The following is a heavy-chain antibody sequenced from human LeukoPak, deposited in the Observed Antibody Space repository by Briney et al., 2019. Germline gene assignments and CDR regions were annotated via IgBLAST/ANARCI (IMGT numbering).Heavy chain of an antibody. Sequence: ASVKVSCKASGGTFSSYAISWVRQAPGQGLEWMGGIIPILGTANYAQKFQGRVTITADESTSTAYMELSSLRSEDTAVYYCAAVGATYLFDYWGQGTLVTVSS. D-gene: IGHD1-26*01. CDR3: AAVGATYLFDY. V-gene: IGHV1-69*13. J-gene: IGHJ4*02. CDR1: GGTFSSYA. CDR2: IIPILGTA.